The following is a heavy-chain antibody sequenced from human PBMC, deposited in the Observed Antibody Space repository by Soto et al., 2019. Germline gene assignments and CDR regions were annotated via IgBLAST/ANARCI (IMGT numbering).Heavy chain of an antibody. CDR3: ARYKFVNYSRASYYYGMDV. D-gene: IGHD4-4*01. Sequence: ASVKVSCKASGYTFTSYGISWVRQAPGQGLEWMGWISAYNGNTNYVQKLQGRVTMTTDTSTSTAYMELRSLRSDDTAVYYCARYKFVNYSRASYYYGMDVWGQGTTVTVSS. CDR1: GYTFTSYG. V-gene: IGHV1-18*04. J-gene: IGHJ6*02. CDR2: ISAYNGNT.